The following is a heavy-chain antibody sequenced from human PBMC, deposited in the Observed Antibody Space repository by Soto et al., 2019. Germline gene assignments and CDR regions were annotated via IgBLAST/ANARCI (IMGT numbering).Heavy chain of an antibody. Sequence: QVQLVQSGAEVKKPGSSVKVSCKASGGTFSSYTISWVRQAPGQGLEWMGRIIPILGIANYAQKFQGRVTITADKSTSTAYMELSSLRSEDTAVYYCARAGYSSSWKEGGDYYYSMDVWGKGTTVTVSS. D-gene: IGHD6-13*01. CDR2: IIPILGIA. J-gene: IGHJ6*03. CDR3: ARAGYSSSWKEGGDYYYSMDV. V-gene: IGHV1-69*02. CDR1: GGTFSSYT.